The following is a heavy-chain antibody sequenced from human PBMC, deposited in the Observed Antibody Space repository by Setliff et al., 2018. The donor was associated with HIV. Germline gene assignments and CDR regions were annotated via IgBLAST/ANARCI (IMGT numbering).Heavy chain of an antibody. V-gene: IGHV4-39*01. J-gene: IGHJ5*02. Sequence: SETLSLTCSVSGGSIDNNKYYWTWIRQPPGKGLEWTGSIYHTGRTYYNRSLESRLTISIDTSKNQFSLKLTSVTAADTAMYYCASRIYYYDESRVLREEGFVPWGQGTQVTVSS. D-gene: IGHD3-22*01. CDR2: IYHTGRT. CDR1: GGSIDNNKYY. CDR3: ASRIYYYDESRVLREEGFVP.